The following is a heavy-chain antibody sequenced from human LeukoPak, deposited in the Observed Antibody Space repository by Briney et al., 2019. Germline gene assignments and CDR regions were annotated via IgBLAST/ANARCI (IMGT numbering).Heavy chain of an antibody. Sequence: ASETLSLTCTVSGGSISSYYWSWIRQPPGKGLEWIAYISDIGSISYNPSLKSRVTISLDTSKNQFSLKLSSVTAADTAVYYCAGHHPRNTVDFWGQGTLVTVSS. CDR1: GGSISSYY. J-gene: IGHJ4*02. CDR2: ISDIGSI. V-gene: IGHV4-59*08. D-gene: IGHD2/OR15-2a*01. CDR3: AGHHPRNTVDF.